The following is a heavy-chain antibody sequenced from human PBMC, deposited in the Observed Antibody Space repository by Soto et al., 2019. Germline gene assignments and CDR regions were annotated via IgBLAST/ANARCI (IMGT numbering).Heavy chain of an antibody. J-gene: IGHJ4*02. CDR3: VAGQYFFDY. D-gene: IGHD6-19*01. CDR2: ISYDGSNK. CDR1: GFTFSSYG. V-gene: IGHV3-30*03. Sequence: QVQLVESGGGVVQPGRSLRLSCAASGFTFSSYGMQWVRQAPGKGLEWVAVISYDGSNKYYADSVKDRFTISRDNSKSMLYLQMNSLRADDTAVYYCVAGQYFFDYCDQGTLVTVSS.